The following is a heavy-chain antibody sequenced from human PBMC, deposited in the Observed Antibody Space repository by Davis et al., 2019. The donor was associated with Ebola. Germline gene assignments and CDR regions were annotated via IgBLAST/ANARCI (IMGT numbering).Heavy chain of an antibody. CDR3: ARGWQGGTRYFDY. CDR1: GGSISSYY. Sequence: MPSETLSLTCTVSGGSISSYYWSWIRQPPGKGLEWIGYIYYSGSTNYNPSLKSRVTISVDTSKNQFSLKLSSVTAADTAMYYCARGWQGGTRYFDYWGQGTLVTVSS. D-gene: IGHD1-1*01. CDR2: IYYSGST. J-gene: IGHJ4*02. V-gene: IGHV4-59*12.